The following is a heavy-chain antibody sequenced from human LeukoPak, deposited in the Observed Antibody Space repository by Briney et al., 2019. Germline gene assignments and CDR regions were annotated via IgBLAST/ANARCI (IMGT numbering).Heavy chain of an antibody. CDR2: IYYSGST. CDR1: GGSISSHY. Sequence: SETLSLTCTVSGGSISSHYWSWIRQPPGKGLGWIGYIYYSGSTNYNPSLKSRVTISVDTSKNQFSLKLSSVTAADTAVYYCAREARYSYGYNSYMDVWGKGTTVTVSS. J-gene: IGHJ6*03. CDR3: AREARYSYGYNSYMDV. D-gene: IGHD5-18*01. V-gene: IGHV4-59*11.